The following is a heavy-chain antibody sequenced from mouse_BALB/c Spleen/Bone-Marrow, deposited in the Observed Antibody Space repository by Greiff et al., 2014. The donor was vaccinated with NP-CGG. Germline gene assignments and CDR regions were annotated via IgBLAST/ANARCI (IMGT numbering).Heavy chain of an antibody. CDR1: GFTFSSYG. CDR3: ARDYYGSSYAMDY. J-gene: IGHJ4*01. Sequence: ESGGGLVQPGGSLKLSCAASGFTFSSYGMSWVRQTPDKRLELVATINSNGGSTYYPDSVKGRFTISRDNAKNTLYLQMSSLKSEDTALYYCARDYYGSSYAMDYWGQGTSVTVSS. D-gene: IGHD1-1*01. V-gene: IGHV5-6-3*01. CDR2: INSNGGST.